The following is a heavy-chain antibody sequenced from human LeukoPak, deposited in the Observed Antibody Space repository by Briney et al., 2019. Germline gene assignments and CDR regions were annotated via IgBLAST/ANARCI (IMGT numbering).Heavy chain of an antibody. J-gene: IGHJ5*02. D-gene: IGHD3-9*01. V-gene: IGHV1-69*01. CDR3: ASGQYKANNWFDP. CDR2: IIPIFGTA. CDR1: GGTFSSYA. Sequence: SVKVSCKASGGTFSSYAVSWVRQAPGQGLEWMGGIIPIFGTANYAQKFQGRVTITADESTSTAYMELSSLRSEDTAVYYCASGQYKANNWFDPWGQGTLVTVSS.